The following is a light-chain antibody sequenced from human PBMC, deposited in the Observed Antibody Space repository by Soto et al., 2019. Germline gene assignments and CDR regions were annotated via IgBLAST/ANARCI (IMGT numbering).Light chain of an antibody. Sequence: EIVMTQSPATLSVPPGERATLSCRASQSVSNNLAWYQQKPGQAPRLLIDGASTRATGIPARFSGSGSGTYFTLTISSLQSEDFAVYYCQQYSNWPRTFGQGTKLEI. CDR3: QQYSNWPRT. CDR1: QSVSNN. J-gene: IGKJ2*01. CDR2: GAS. V-gene: IGKV3-15*01.